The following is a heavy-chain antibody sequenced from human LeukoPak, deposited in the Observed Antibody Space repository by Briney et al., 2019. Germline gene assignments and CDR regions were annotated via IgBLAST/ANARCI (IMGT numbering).Heavy chain of an antibody. CDR3: ARWTAMALFAAFDI. D-gene: IGHD5-18*01. CDR1: GYTFTSYG. V-gene: IGHV1-18*01. Sequence: GASVKVSCKASGYTFTSYGISWVRQAPGQGLEWMGWISAYNGNTKKAEKFQGRVTMTTDTSTSTAYMELRSLRSDDTAAYYCARWTAMALFAAFDIWGQGTVVTVSS. J-gene: IGHJ3*02. CDR2: ISAYNGNT.